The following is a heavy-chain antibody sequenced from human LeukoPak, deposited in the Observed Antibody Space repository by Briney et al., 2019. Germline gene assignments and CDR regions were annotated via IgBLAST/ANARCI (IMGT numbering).Heavy chain of an antibody. CDR1: GFAFSDSA. D-gene: IGHD3-10*01. V-gene: IGHV3-73*01. J-gene: IGHJ2*01. Sequence: GGSLRLSCAASGFAFSDSAMHWVRQASGKGLEWVGRIRSKADSYATAYAASVKGRFTISRDDSKNMAYLQMDSLKTEDTAVYYCTRRHYYGSGSPDWYSDNWGRGTLVTVSS. CDR3: TRRHYYGSGSPDWYSDN. CDR2: IRSKADSYAT.